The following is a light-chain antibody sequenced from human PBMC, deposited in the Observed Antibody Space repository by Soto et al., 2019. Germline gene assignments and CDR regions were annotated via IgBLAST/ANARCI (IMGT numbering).Light chain of an antibody. CDR3: SSYTSSSTLSTYV. Sequence: QSVLTQPASLSGSPGQSITISCTGTSSDVGGYNYVSWYQHHPGKAPKLMIYDVSNRPSGVSNRFSGSKSGNTASLIISGLQAEDEADYYCSSYTSSSTLSTYVFGTGTQLTVL. J-gene: IGLJ1*01. CDR1: SSDVGGYNY. CDR2: DVS. V-gene: IGLV2-14*03.